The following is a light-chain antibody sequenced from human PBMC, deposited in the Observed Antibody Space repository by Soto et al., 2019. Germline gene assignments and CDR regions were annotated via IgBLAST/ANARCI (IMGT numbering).Light chain of an antibody. CDR2: DSS. CDR1: KDIEPT. V-gene: IGKV3-11*01. CDR3: QQRSSWPLT. Sequence: EMVWTQLPATCFSSQGKTVTFSVRPSKDIEPTLACYQQRPGQAPRLLIYDSSERATDVPGRFSGSGSGTDFTLTISSLESDDFAVYYCQQRSSWPLTFGQGTRLDI. J-gene: IGKJ5*01.